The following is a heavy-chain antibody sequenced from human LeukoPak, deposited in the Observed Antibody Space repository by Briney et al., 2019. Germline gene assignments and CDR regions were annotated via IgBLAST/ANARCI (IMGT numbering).Heavy chain of an antibody. V-gene: IGHV3-48*03. D-gene: IGHD2-8*02. Sequence: GGSLRLSCAASGFTFSSYEMNWVRQAPGKGLEWVSYISSSGSTIYYADSVKRRFTISRDNAKNSLYLQINSLRAEDTAVYYCARGAGGFDPDLYYFDYWGQGTLVTVSS. J-gene: IGHJ4*02. CDR1: GFTFSSYE. CDR3: ARGAGGFDPDLYYFDY. CDR2: ISSSGSTI.